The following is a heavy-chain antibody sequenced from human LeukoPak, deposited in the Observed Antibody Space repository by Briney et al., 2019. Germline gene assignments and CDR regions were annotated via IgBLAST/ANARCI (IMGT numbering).Heavy chain of an antibody. CDR2: IYYSGST. Sequence: SETLSLTCTVSGGSISSSSYYWGWIRQPPGKGLEWIGSIYYSGSTYYNPSLKSRVTISVDTSKNQFSLKLSSVTAADTAVYYCARDGHYYGSGSYYSGGGWFDPWGQGTLVTVSS. CDR3: ARDGHYYGSGSYYSGGGWFDP. CDR1: GGSISSSSYY. D-gene: IGHD3-10*01. V-gene: IGHV4-39*07. J-gene: IGHJ5*02.